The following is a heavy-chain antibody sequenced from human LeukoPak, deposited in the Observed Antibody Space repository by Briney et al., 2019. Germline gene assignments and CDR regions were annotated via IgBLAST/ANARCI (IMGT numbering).Heavy chain of an antibody. CDR3: AFRLTPVVY. V-gene: IGHV3-21*06. D-gene: IGHD4-23*01. CDR2: ISTGSSYI. Sequence: GGSLRLSCGASGFTFRSYAMNWVRRAPGKGLEWVSSISTGSSYIYYADSVKGRFTISRDNAKNSLYLQMNSLRAEDTAVYYCAFRLTPVVYWGQGTLVTVSS. CDR1: GFTFRSYA. J-gene: IGHJ4*02.